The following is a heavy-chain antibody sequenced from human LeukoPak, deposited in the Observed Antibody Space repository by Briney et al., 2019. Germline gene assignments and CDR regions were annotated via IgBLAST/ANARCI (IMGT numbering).Heavy chain of an antibody. CDR3: ARDRRSGWGRVDFDY. D-gene: IGHD6-19*01. J-gene: IGHJ4*02. Sequence: GASVKVSCKASGYTFTGYYMHWVRQAPGQGLEWMGWINPNSGGTNYAQKFQGRVTMTRDTSISTAYMELSRLRSDDTAVYYCARDRRSGWGRVDFDYWGQGTLVTVSS. V-gene: IGHV1-2*02. CDR2: INPNSGGT. CDR1: GYTFTGYY.